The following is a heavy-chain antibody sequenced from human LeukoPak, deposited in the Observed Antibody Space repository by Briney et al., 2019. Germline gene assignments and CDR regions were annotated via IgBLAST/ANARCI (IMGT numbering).Heavy chain of an antibody. D-gene: IGHD3-22*01. Sequence: GGSLRLSCAASGFTFSSYWMHWVRQAPGKGLEWVAVIWYDGSNKYYADSVKGRFTISRDNSKNTLYLQMNSLRAEDTAVYYCARVEAYYYDSSGYYWSWFDPWGQGTLVTVSS. CDR1: GFTFSSYW. V-gene: IGHV3-33*08. CDR2: IWYDGSNK. J-gene: IGHJ5*02. CDR3: ARVEAYYYDSSGYYWSWFDP.